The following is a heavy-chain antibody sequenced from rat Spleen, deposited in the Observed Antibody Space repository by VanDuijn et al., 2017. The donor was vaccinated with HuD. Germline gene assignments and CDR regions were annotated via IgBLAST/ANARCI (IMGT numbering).Heavy chain of an antibody. J-gene: IGHJ2*01. D-gene: IGHD1-7*01. CDR1: GYSITSIY. CDR2: ISFSRST. CDR3: ARYRNTMGLLDY. Sequence: EVQLQESGPGLVKPSQSLSLTCSVTGYSITSIYWGWIRKFPGNKMEWMGYISFSRSTTYNPSLKSRISISRDTSKNQFFLQLNSVTTEDTATYYCARYRNTMGLLDYWGQGVMVTVSS. V-gene: IGHV3-1*01.